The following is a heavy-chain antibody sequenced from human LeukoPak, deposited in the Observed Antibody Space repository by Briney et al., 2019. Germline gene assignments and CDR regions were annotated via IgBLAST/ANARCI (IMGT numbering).Heavy chain of an antibody. Sequence: GGSLRLSCAASGFTFSSYEMNWVRQAPGKGLEWVSYISSSGSTIYYADSVKGRFTISRDNSKNSLYLQMNSLRTEDTALYYCAKVLGYCTNGVCLMAAAGLDYWGQGTLVTVSS. CDR1: GFTFSSYE. CDR3: AKVLGYCTNGVCLMAAAGLDY. CDR2: ISSSGSTI. V-gene: IGHV3-48*03. D-gene: IGHD2-8*01. J-gene: IGHJ4*02.